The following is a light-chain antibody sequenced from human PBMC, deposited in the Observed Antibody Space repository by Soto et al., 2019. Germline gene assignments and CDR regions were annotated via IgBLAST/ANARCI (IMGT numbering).Light chain of an antibody. J-gene: IGLJ2*01. V-gene: IGLV2-14*01. CDR2: EVN. CDR3: QSYDSSLSGVV. CDR1: SSDIGAYDY. Sequence: QSVLTQPASLSGSPGQSITISCTGTSSDIGAYDYVSWFQQHPGKAPKLMISEVNNRPSGVPDQFSGSKSGTSASLVITGLQAEDEADYYCQSYDSSLSGVVFGGGTKLTVL.